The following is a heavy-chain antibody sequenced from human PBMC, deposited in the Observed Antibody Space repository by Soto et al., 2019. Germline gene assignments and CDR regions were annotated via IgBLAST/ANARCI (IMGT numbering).Heavy chain of an antibody. CDR1: GGTFRTYT. J-gene: IGHJ5*02. D-gene: IGHD6-19*01. CDR3: XRXIQEDIGVAGPKDIWFDP. Sequence: QVQLVQSGAEVKRPGSSVKVSCQTSGGTFRTYTIXWVRXXXXXXXXXXXXXXSILDVANYAQKFQGRVTITAEKSTXTAXXXLXSLXXXXXXXYYXXRXIQEDIGVAGPKDIWFDPWCQGTLVTVSS. V-gene: IGHV1-69*02. CDR2: XXSILDVA.